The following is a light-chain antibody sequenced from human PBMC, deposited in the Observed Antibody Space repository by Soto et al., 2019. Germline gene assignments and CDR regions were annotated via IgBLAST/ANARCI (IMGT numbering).Light chain of an antibody. J-gene: IGKJ4*01. CDR2: DAS. CDR1: QSISSW. CDR3: QQSNSYSGLT. Sequence: DIQMTQSPSTLSASVGDRVTITCRASQSISSWLAWYQQKPGKAPKLLIYDASSLESGVPSRFSGSGSGTEFTLTISSLQSDDFATYYCQQSNSYSGLTFGGGTKVEIK. V-gene: IGKV1-5*01.